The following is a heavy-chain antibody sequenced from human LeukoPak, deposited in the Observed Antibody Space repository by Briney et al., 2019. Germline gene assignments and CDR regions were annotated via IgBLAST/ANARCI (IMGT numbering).Heavy chain of an antibody. Sequence: SETLSLTRTGSGGSLSSYYWSWIRQPPRKGPEWVGYIYYSGSTIYNPSLKSRVTISVDTSKNQFSLKLSSVTAADTAVYYCASRIVGATKGNYFDYWGQGTLVTVSS. D-gene: IGHD1-26*01. CDR3: ASRIVGATKGNYFDY. V-gene: IGHV4-59*01. J-gene: IGHJ4*02. CDR1: GGSLSSYY. CDR2: IYYSGST.